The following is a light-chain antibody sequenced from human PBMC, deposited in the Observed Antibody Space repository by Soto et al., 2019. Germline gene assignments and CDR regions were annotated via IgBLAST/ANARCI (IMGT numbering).Light chain of an antibody. Sequence: QSALTQPPSASGSPGQSVTISCTGTSGDVGGYNYVYWYQQHPGKAPKLMIYEVSKRPSGVPDRFSGSKSGNTASLTVSGLQGEDEADYYCSSYAGSNNPYVFGTGTKLTVL. CDR2: EVS. CDR3: SSYAGSNNPYV. J-gene: IGLJ1*01. CDR1: SGDVGGYNY. V-gene: IGLV2-8*01.